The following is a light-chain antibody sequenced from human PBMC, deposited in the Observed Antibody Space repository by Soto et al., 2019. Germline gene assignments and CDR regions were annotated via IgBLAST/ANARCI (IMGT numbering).Light chain of an antibody. J-gene: IGLJ1*01. Sequence: QSVLAQPRSVSGSPGQLLTISCTGTSSDVDGYRYVSWYQQYPGKAPKLVIYDGNKRPSGVPDRFSGSNSGNTASLTISGLQAEDEADYYCCSYVTTPEIFGTGTKVTVL. V-gene: IGLV2-11*01. CDR3: CSYVTTPEI. CDR1: SSDVDGYRY. CDR2: DGN.